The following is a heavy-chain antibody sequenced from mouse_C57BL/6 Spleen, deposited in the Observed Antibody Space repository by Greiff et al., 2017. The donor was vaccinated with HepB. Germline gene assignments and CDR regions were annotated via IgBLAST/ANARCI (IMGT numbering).Heavy chain of an antibody. J-gene: IGHJ2*01. Sequence: VQLQQSGTVLARPGASVKMSCKTSGYTFTSYWMHWVKQRPGQGLEWIGAIYPGNSDTSYNQKFKGKAKLTAVTSDSTAYMELSSLTNEDSAVYYCTREGYGSSFLDYWGQGTTLTVSS. CDR2: IYPGNSDT. CDR1: GYTFTSYW. V-gene: IGHV1-5*01. CDR3: TREGYGSSFLDY. D-gene: IGHD1-1*01.